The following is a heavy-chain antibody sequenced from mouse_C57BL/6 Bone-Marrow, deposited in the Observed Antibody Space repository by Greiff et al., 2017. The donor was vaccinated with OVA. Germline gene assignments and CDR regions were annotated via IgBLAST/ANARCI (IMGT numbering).Heavy chain of an antibody. V-gene: IGHV1-54*01. Sequence: QVQLKESGAELVRPGTSVKVSCKASGYAFTNYLIAWVKQRPGQGLEWIGVINPGSGGTNYNEKFKGKATLTADKSSSTAYMQLSSLTSEDSAVYFCARTGYGSSDYWGQGTTLTVSS. J-gene: IGHJ2*01. CDR3: ARTGYGSSDY. CDR1: GYAFTNYL. D-gene: IGHD1-1*01. CDR2: INPGSGGT.